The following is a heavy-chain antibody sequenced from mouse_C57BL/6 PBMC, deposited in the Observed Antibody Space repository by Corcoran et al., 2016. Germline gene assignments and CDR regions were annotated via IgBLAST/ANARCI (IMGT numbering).Heavy chain of an antibody. D-gene: IGHD1-1*01. Sequence: QVQLQQSGPELVKPGASVKISCKASGYTFTDYYLNRVKKMPGQGLEWVGWIFTGSGSTYYNEKFTGKAKLTVDKSSSTAYMLLSSLTSADSAVYFCARCDGSTYWYFDVWGTGTTVTVSS. CDR2: IFTGSGST. CDR3: ARCDGSTYWYFDV. CDR1: GYTFTDYY. V-gene: IGHV1-75*01. J-gene: IGHJ1*03.